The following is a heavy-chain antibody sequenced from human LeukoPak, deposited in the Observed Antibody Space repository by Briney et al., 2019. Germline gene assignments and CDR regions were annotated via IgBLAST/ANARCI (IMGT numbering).Heavy chain of an antibody. CDR1: GFTFSSYA. Sequence: GGSLRLSCAASGFTFSSYAMSWVRQAPGKGLEWVSAISGSGGSTYYADSVEGRFTISRDNSKNTLYLQMNSLRTEDTAVYYCAKVFDSSSWYFDYWGQGTLVTVSS. CDR2: ISGSGGST. J-gene: IGHJ4*02. V-gene: IGHV3-23*01. CDR3: AKVFDSSSWYFDY. D-gene: IGHD6-13*01.